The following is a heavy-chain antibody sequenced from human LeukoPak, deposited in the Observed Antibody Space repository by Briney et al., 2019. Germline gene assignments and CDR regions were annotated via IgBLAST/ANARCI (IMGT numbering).Heavy chain of an antibody. CDR1: ARSITRVNYY. V-gene: IGHV4-39*01. Sequence: SQTLSLTSTVSARSITRVNYYWGWIRQPPGKGLEWTGDIIFTGSTYYTPSLKSRVPISVGPSTTQFSLKLTSVTAADTAVYYCARQIASSGYLPWAFDIWGQGTVVTVSS. J-gene: IGHJ3*02. CDR2: IIFTGST. CDR3: ARQIASSGYLPWAFDI. D-gene: IGHD3-22*01.